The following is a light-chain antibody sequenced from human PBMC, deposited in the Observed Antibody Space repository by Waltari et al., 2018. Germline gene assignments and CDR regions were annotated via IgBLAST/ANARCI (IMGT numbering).Light chain of an antibody. CDR1: ALPRTY. V-gene: IGLV3-10*01. CDR3: YSADINDHHWV. J-gene: IGLJ3*02. CDR2: EDT. Sequence: SYELTQPSSVSVSPGQTATITCSGDALPRTYVYWYQLKSGQAPLLVMYEDTKRPSGIPGRFSGSTSGTTATLTISGAQVADEADYYCYSADINDHHWVFGGGTKVTVL.